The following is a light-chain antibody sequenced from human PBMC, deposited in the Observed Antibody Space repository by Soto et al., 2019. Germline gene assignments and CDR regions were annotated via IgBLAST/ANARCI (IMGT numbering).Light chain of an antibody. J-gene: IGKJ3*01. CDR3: QKYGSY. V-gene: IGKV3-20*01. Sequence: EIVLTQSPGTLSLSPGERATLSCRASQSVSSSYLAWYQQKPGQAPRLLIYGASSRATGIPDRFSGSGSGTDFTLTISRLEPEDVAVYFWQKYGSYFGPGTKVDIK. CDR2: GAS. CDR1: QSVSSSY.